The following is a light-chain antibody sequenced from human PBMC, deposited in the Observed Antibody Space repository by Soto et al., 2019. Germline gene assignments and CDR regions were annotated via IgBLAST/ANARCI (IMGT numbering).Light chain of an antibody. CDR1: QSVTNY. V-gene: IGKV3-11*01. CDR2: DAS. Sequence: EIVLTQSPATLSLSPGERATLSCRASQSVTNYLAWYQQKPGQAPRLLIYDASNRATGIPGRFSGSGSGTDLTLTISSLEPEDFAVYYCQQRSNWPWTFGQGTKVEIK. CDR3: QQRSNWPWT. J-gene: IGKJ1*01.